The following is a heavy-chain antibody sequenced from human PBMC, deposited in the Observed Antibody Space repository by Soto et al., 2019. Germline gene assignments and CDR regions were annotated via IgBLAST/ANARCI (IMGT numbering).Heavy chain of an antibody. Sequence: SVKVSCKASGGTFSTYGMNWVRLAPGQGLEWMGGIIPKFGTTNYAQKFQGRVTITADESKNTVSLQMNNLRPEDTAMYYCAREPYDILTGYRFDYWGQGTLVTVSS. CDR3: AREPYDILTGYRFDY. D-gene: IGHD3-9*01. V-gene: IGHV1-69*13. CDR1: GGTFSTYG. CDR2: IIPKFGTT. J-gene: IGHJ4*02.